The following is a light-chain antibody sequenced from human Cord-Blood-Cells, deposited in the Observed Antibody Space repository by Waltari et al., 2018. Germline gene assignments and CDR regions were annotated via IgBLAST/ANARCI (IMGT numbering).Light chain of an antibody. CDR2: EGS. J-gene: IGLJ3*02. CDR3: CSYAGSSTLV. V-gene: IGLV2-23*01. CDR1: SSDAGCYNL. Sequence: QSALTQPASVSGSPGQSITISCTGTSSDAGCYNLVSWYQQHPGKAPKLMIYEGSKRPSGVSNRFSGSESGNTASLTISGLQAEDEADYYCCSYAGSSTLVFGGGTKLTVL.